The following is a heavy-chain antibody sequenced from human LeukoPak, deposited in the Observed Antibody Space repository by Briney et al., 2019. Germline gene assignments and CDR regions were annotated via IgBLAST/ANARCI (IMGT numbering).Heavy chain of an antibody. CDR3: ARDFQH. CDR2: IYTSGST. CDR1: GGSMSGYY. J-gene: IGHJ1*01. V-gene: IGHV4-4*07. Sequence: SETLSLTCTVSGGSMSGYYWTWIRQPAGKGLEWIGLIYTSGSTNYNPSLRSRVTMSVDTSKSQVSLKMSSVTAADTAVYYCARDFQHWGQGTLVAASS.